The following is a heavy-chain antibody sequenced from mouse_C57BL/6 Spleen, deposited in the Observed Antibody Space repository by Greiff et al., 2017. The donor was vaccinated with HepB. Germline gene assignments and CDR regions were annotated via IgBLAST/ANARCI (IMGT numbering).Heavy chain of an antibody. V-gene: IGHV1-26*01. CDR2: INPNNGGT. CDR3: ARIGSSYYWYVDV. Sequence: EVQLQQSGPELVKPGASVKISCKASGYTFTDYYMNWVKQSHGKSLEWIGDINPNNGGTSYNQKFKGKATLTVDKSSSTAYMELRSLTTEDSAVYYGARIGSSYYWYVDVWGTGTTVTVSS. D-gene: IGHD1-1*01. CDR1: GYTFTDYY. J-gene: IGHJ1*03.